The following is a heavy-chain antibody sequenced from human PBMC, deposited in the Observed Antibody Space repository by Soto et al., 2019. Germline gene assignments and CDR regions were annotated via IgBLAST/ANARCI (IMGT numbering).Heavy chain of an antibody. V-gene: IGHV1-69*02. J-gene: IGHJ1*01. CDR3: ARWAAAGAEYFQH. CDR1: GGTFSSYT. D-gene: IGHD6-13*01. Sequence: QVQLVQSGAEVKKPGSSVKVSCKASGGTFSSYTISWVRQAPGQGLEWMGRIIPILGIANYAQKFQGRVTSTADKSTSTAYMELSSLRSEDTAVYYCARWAAAGAEYFQHWGQGTLVTVSS. CDR2: IIPILGIA.